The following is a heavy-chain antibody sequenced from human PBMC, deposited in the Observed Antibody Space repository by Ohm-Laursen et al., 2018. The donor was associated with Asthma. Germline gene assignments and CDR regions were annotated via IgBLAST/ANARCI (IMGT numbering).Heavy chain of an antibody. CDR2: INPNSGGT. V-gene: IGHV1-2*06. CDR3: ARVGPPNSSGYYAKYFQH. Sequence: ASVKVSCKSSGYTFTGYYMHWVRQAPGQGLEWMGRINPNSGGTNYAQKFQGRVTMTRDTSISTAYMELSRLRSDDTAVYYCARVGPPNSSGYYAKYFQHWGQGTLVTVSS. CDR1: GYTFTGYY. J-gene: IGHJ1*01. D-gene: IGHD3-22*01.